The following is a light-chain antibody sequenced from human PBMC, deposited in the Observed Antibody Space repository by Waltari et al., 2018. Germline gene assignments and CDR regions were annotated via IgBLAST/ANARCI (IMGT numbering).Light chain of an antibody. J-gene: IGLJ2*01. CDR3: SSQSNNNVVI. Sequence: QSALTQPASVSGSPGPSITIPCTGSSSDVGGDGAVPWYQYQPGQAPKVIIFDVNNRPSGVSDRFSGSKSGNTASLTISGLQAEEEATYYCSSQSNNNVVIFGGGTKLTVL. CDR2: DVN. V-gene: IGLV2-14*03. CDR1: SSDVGGDGA.